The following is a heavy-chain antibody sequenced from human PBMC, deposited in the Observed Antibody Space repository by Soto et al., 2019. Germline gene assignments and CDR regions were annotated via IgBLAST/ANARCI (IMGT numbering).Heavy chain of an antibody. CDR2: IYYSGST. D-gene: IGHD3-22*01. CDR3: AEMGRGYYAFDI. V-gene: IGHV4-31*03. Sequence: QVQLQESGPGLVKPSQTLSLTCTVSGGSISSGGYYWSWIRQHPGKGLEWIGYIYYSGSTYYNPSLESRVTISVDTSKNQFSLKLSSVTAADTAVYYCAEMGRGYYAFDIWGQGTMVTVSS. J-gene: IGHJ3*02. CDR1: GGSISSGGYY.